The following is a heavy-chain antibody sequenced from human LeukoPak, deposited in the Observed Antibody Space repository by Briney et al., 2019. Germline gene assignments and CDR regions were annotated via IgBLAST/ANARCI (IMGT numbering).Heavy chain of an antibody. CDR3: TTGGYGGQFDY. J-gene: IGHJ4*02. CDR2: IQSKTDGGTT. Sequence: GGSLRLSCAASAFAFSNAWMSWVRQAPGKGLEWVGGIQSKTDGGTTDYPAPVKVRFTISRDDSKNTLYLQMNSLKAEYTAVYYCTTGGYGGQFDYWGQGTLVTVSS. D-gene: IGHD5-12*01. CDR1: AFAFSNAW. V-gene: IGHV3-15*01.